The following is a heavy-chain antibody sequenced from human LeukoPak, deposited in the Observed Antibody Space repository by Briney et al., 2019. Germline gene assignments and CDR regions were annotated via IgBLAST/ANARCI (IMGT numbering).Heavy chain of an antibody. D-gene: IGHD2-2*01. V-gene: IGHV4-34*01. CDR1: GGSFSGYY. CDR3: ARGPLLFCSSTSCYPRNDY. J-gene: IGHJ4*02. CDR2: INHSGST. Sequence: SETVSLTCAVYGGSFSGYYWSWIRQPPGMGLEWIGEINHSGSTNYNPSLKSRVTISVDTSKNQFSLKLSSVTAADTAVYYCARGPLLFCSSTSCYPRNDYWGQGTLVTVSS.